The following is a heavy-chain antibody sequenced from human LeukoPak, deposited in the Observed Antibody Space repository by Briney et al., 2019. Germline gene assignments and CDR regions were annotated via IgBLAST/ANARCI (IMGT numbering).Heavy chain of an antibody. CDR3: ASGVVEMATKVNWDYFDY. V-gene: IGHV3-74*01. J-gene: IGHJ4*02. Sequence: PGGSLRLSCAASGFTFSSYWMHWVRQAPGKGLVWVSRINSDGSSTSYADSVKGRFTISRDNAKNTLYLQMNSLRSEDTAVYYCASGVVEMATKVNWDYFDYWGQGTLVTVSS. CDR1: GFTFSSYW. CDR2: INSDGSST. D-gene: IGHD5-24*01.